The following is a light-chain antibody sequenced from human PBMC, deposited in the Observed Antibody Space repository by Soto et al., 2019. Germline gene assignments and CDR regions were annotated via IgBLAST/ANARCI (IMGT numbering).Light chain of an antibody. V-gene: IGLV2-14*01. CDR3: GSYSSGNTYV. Sequence: QSALTQPASVSGSPGQSITISGTGTSSDVGGYDYVSWYQQHPGTAPKLMIYEVTNRPSGVSDRFSGSKSGNTASLSISGLQAEDEADYFCGSYSSGNTYVFGTGTKVTVL. J-gene: IGLJ1*01. CDR1: SSDVGGYDY. CDR2: EVT.